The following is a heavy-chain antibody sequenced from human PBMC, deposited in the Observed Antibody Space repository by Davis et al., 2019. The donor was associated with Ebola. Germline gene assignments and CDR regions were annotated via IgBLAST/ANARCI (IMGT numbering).Heavy chain of an antibody. D-gene: IGHD6-19*01. Sequence: ASVKVSCKASGYTFTSYAMHWVRQAPGQRLEWMGWINAGNGNTKYSQKFQGRVTITRDTSESTAYMELSSLRSEDTAVYYCARLPLKYSSGWYGLAFDIWGQGTMVTVSS. J-gene: IGHJ3*02. CDR1: GYTFTSYA. CDR2: INAGNGNT. V-gene: IGHV1-3*01. CDR3: ARLPLKYSSGWYGLAFDI.